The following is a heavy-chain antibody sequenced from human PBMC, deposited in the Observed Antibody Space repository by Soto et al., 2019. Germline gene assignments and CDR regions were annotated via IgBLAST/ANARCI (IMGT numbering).Heavy chain of an antibody. D-gene: IGHD5-18*01. CDR2: IYYSGST. CDR3: ARQGYSYGLFDY. Sequence: SETLSLTCTVSGGSISSYYWSWIRQPPGKGLEWIGYIYYSGSTNYNPSLKSRVTISVDTSKNQFSLKLSSVTAADTAVYYCARQGYSYGLFDYWGQGTLVTVSS. J-gene: IGHJ4*02. CDR1: GGSISSYY. V-gene: IGHV4-59*08.